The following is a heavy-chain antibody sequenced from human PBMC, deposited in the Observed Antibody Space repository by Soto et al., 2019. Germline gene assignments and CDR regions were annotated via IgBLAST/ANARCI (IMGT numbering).Heavy chain of an antibody. Sequence: EVQLVESGGGLVKPGGSLRLSCAASGFTFSSYSMNWVRQAPGKGLEWVSSISSSSSYIYYADSVKGRFTISRDNAKNSLYLQMNSLRADNTAVYYCARERSYSGYEAYYYYYYGMDVWGQGTTVTVSS. D-gene: IGHD5-12*01. J-gene: IGHJ6*02. V-gene: IGHV3-21*03. CDR2: ISSSSSYI. CDR1: GFTFSSYS. CDR3: ARERSYSGYEAYYYYYYGMDV.